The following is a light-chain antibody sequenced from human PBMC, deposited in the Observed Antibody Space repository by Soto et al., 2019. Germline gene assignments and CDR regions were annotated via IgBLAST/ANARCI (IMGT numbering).Light chain of an antibody. CDR2: GAS. CDR3: QQRTKWPT. Sequence: EIVMTQSPATLSVSPGERATLSCRASQSVSSSYLAWYQQKPGQAPRLLIYGASSRATGIPDRLSGSGSGTDFTLTIRSLEPEDFAVYYCQQRTKWPTLGQGTRLDIK. CDR1: QSVSSSY. V-gene: IGKV3D-20*02. J-gene: IGKJ5*01.